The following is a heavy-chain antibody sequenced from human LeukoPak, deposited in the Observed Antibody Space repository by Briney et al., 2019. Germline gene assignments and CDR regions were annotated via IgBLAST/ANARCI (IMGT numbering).Heavy chain of an antibody. Sequence: ASVKVSCKASGYTLTSYYMHWVRQAPGQGLEWMGIINPTVGDTIYAQKFQGRVTMTRDMSTSTVYMELSSMRSDDTAVYYCARYGFSSSWQGGWHAFDIWGQGTMVTVSS. CDR2: INPTVGDT. D-gene: IGHD6-13*01. CDR1: GYTLTSYY. J-gene: IGHJ3*02. V-gene: IGHV1-46*01. CDR3: ARYGFSSSWQGGWHAFDI.